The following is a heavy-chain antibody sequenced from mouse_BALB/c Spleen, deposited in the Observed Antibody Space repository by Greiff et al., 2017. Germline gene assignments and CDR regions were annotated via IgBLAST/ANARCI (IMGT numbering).Heavy chain of an antibody. CDR2: IRNKANGYTT. CDR3: ARVLYGYDFAY. CDR1: GFTFTGYY. Sequence: EVKLVESGGGLVQPGGSLRLSCATSGFTFTGYYMCWGRQPPGKALEWLGCIRNKANGYTTEYSPSVKGRFTISRDNHQSILYLQMNTMGAEDRATYYCARVLYGYDFAYWGQGTLVTVSA. D-gene: IGHD2-2*01. V-gene: IGHV7-3*02. J-gene: IGHJ3*01.